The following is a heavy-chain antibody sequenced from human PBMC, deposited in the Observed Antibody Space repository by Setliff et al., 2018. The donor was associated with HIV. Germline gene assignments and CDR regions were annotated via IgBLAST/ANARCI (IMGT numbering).Heavy chain of an antibody. V-gene: IGHV4-61*09. D-gene: IGHD6-6*01. CDR1: GGSISSGSYY. CDR2: IYTSGNT. J-gene: IGHJ4*02. CDR3: ARSSSSSPFFFDY. Sequence: SETLSLTCTVSGGSISSGSYYWSWIRQPAGKGLEWIGHIYTSGNTNHNPSLKSRVTISVDTSENQFSLKLSSVTAADTAVYYCARSSSSSPFFFDYWGQGSLVTVSS.